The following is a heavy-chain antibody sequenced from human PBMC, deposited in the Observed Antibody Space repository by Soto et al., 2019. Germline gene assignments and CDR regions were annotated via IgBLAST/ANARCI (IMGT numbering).Heavy chain of an antibody. CDR2: IYYSGST. Sequence: PSETLSLTCTVSDGSISSGGYYWSWIRQHPGKGLEWIGYIYYSGSTYYNPSLKSRVTISVDTSKNQFSLKLSSVTAADTAGYYCASDSWNDNWFDPWGQGTLVTVSS. D-gene: IGHD1-1*01. CDR1: DGSISSGGYY. CDR3: ASDSWNDNWFDP. J-gene: IGHJ5*02. V-gene: IGHV4-31*03.